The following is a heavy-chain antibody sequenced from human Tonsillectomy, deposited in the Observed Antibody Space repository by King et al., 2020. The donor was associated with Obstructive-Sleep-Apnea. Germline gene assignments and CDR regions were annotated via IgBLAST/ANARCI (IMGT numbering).Heavy chain of an antibody. CDR1: GFTFSSSN. V-gene: IGHV3-48*04. CDR3: ARDGYYKIDY. J-gene: IGHJ4*02. Sequence: VQLVESGGGLVQPGGSLRLSGVASGFTFSSSNMQWVRQAPGKGLEWVSYITSTSSGIYYGDSVKGRFTISRDNPKNSLYLQMNSLRAEDTAIYYCARDGYYKIDYWGQGTLVTVSS. CDR2: ITSTSSGI. D-gene: IGHD3-22*01.